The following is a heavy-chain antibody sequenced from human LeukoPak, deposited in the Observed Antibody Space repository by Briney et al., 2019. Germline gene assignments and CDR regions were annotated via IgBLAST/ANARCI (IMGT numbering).Heavy chain of an antibody. CDR1: GYTFTNYA. CDR2: INAGNGNT. CDR3: AIRGYYDSSGYYYY. D-gene: IGHD3-22*01. V-gene: IGHV1-3*01. J-gene: IGHJ4*02. Sequence: GASVKVSCKASGYTFTNYAIHWVRQAPGQRLEWMGWINAGNGNTKYSQKFQGRVTITRDTSASTAYMELSSLRSEDTAVYYCAIRGYYDSSGYYYYWGQGTLVTVSS.